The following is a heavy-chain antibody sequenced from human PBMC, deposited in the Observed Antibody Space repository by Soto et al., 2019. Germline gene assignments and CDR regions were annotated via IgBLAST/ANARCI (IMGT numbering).Heavy chain of an antibody. CDR3: ARTGHSGSYDY. V-gene: IGHV1-3*01. CDR2: INAGNGDT. CDR1: GSIFTNYG. D-gene: IGHD3-22*01. J-gene: IGHJ4*02. Sequence: ASVKVSCKACGSIFTNYGLRGGRQAPGQRLEWMGWINAGNGDTKYSENFQGRVTITRDTSASTVYLDLSSLSSEDTAFYYCARTGHSGSYDYWGQGTLVTVSS.